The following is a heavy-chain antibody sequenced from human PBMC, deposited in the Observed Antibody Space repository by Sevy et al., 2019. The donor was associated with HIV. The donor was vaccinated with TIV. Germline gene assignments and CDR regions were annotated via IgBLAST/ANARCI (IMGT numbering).Heavy chain of an antibody. J-gene: IGHJ5*02. CDR2: IKSKTDGGTT. CDR1: GFTFSNAW. D-gene: IGHD6-13*01. V-gene: IGHV3-15*01. CDR3: TTESLGSSWYFWGFGWFDP. Sequence: GGSLRLSCAASGFTFSNAWMSWVRQAPGKGLEWVGRIKSKTDGGTTDYAAPVKGRFTISRDDSKNTLYLQMNSLKTEDTAVYYCTTESLGSSWYFWGFGWFDPWGQGTLVTVSS.